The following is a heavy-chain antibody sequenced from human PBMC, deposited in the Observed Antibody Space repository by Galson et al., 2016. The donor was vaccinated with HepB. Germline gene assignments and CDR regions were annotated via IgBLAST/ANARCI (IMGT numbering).Heavy chain of an antibody. D-gene: IGHD3-3*01. J-gene: IGHJ5*02. Sequence: ETLSLTCTVSGGSISSSSYYWGWIRQPPGKGLEWIGSIYYSGSTYYNPSLKSRVTISVDTSKNQFPLKLSSVTAADTAVYYCAGHLITIFGVVNNWFDPWGQGTLVTVSS. CDR3: AGHLITIFGVVNNWFDP. CDR2: IYYSGST. CDR1: GGSISSSSYY. V-gene: IGHV4-39*01.